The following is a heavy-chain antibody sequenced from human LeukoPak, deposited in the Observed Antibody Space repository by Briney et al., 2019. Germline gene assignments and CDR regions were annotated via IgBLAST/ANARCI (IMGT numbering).Heavy chain of an antibody. CDR3: ARDQTKWEPLRRRDYYYMDV. CDR2: IRFDGSNK. CDR1: GFTFSNYG. V-gene: IGHV3-30*02. D-gene: IGHD1-26*01. Sequence: GGSLRLSCAASGFTFSNYGMHWVRQAPGKGLEWVAFIRFDGSNKYYADSVKGRFTISRDNSKNTVYLQMNSLRAEDTAVYYCARDQTKWEPLRRRDYYYMDVWGKGTTVTVSS. J-gene: IGHJ6*03.